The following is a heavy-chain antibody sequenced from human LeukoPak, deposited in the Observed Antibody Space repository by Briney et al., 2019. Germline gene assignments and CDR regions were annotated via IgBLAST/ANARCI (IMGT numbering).Heavy chain of an antibody. V-gene: IGHV1-46*01. D-gene: IGHD4-17*01. Sequence: ASVKVSCKASGYTFTSYYMHWVRQAPGQGLEWMGIINPSGGSTNYAQKFQGRVTMTRDTSTSTVYMELSSLRSEDTAVYYCARASDAPTVTLYYYYYYMDVWGKGTTVTVSS. CDR1: GYTFTSYY. CDR3: ARASDAPTVTLYYYYYYMDV. J-gene: IGHJ6*03. CDR2: INPSGGST.